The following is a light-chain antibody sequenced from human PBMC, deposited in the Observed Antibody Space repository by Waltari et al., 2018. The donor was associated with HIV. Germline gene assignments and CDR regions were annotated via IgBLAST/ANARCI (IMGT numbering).Light chain of an antibody. Sequence: DIQMTQSPSSLSASVGDRVTITCRASQSISNYLNWYQQKPGKAPKLLIYASSSLQSGVSSRFSGSGSGTDFTLTISSLQPEDFAIYYCQQSYSTWTFGQGTKVEIK. J-gene: IGKJ1*01. CDR3: QQSYSTWT. CDR2: ASS. CDR1: QSISNY. V-gene: IGKV1-39*01.